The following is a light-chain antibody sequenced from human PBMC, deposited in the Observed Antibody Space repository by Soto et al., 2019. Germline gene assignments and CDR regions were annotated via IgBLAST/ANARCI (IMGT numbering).Light chain of an antibody. CDR1: SSDVGGYNY. Sequence: QSALTQPPSSSGSPGQSVTISCTGTSSDVGGYNYFSWYQLHPGKAPKLMIYEVSKRPSGFPDRFSASKSGNTASLTVSGLQAEDEADYHCSSYAGRKTYFFGTGTKVTVL. J-gene: IGLJ1*01. CDR2: EVS. CDR3: SSYAGRKTYF. V-gene: IGLV2-8*01.